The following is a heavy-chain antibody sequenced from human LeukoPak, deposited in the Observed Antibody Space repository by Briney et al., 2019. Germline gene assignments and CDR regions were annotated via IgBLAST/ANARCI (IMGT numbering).Heavy chain of an antibody. V-gene: IGHV1-24*01. D-gene: IGHD3-3*01. CDR1: GYTLTELS. CDR2: FDPEDGET. CDR3: ATDSLITILDAFDI. Sequence: ASVKVSCKVSGYTLTELSMRWVRQAPGKGLEWMGGFDPEDGETIYAQKFQGRVTMTEDTSTDTAYMELSSLRSEDTAVYYCATDSLITILDAFDIWGQGTMVTVSS. J-gene: IGHJ3*02.